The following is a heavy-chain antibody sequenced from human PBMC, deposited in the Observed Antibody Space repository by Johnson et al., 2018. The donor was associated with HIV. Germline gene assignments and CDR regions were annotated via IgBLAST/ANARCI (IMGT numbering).Heavy chain of an antibody. Sequence: QVQLVESGGGVVQPGRSLRLSCAASGFTFSSYAMHWVRQAPGKGLEWVAVISYDGSNKYYADSVKGRFTISRDNAKNSLYLQMNSLRAEDTAVYYCARQSATGGPFDIWGQGTMVTVSS. D-gene: IGHD3-10*01. CDR3: ARQSATGGPFDI. CDR1: GFTFSSYA. J-gene: IGHJ3*02. CDR2: ISYDGSNK. V-gene: IGHV3-30-3*01.